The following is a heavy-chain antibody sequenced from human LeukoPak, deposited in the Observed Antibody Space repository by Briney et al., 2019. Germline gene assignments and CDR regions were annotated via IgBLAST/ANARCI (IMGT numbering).Heavy chain of an antibody. D-gene: IGHD3-22*01. J-gene: IGHJ3*02. Sequence: GGSLRLSCTASGFTFSNYGMHWVRQAPGKGLEWVGFIRSKAYGGTTKNAASVKGRFTISRDDSRSIAYLQMNSLKTEDTAVYYCTRRYNYDSSGYYYVRDAFDIWGQGTMVTVSS. CDR3: TRRYNYDSSGYYYVRDAFDI. CDR1: GFTFSNYG. V-gene: IGHV3-49*04. CDR2: IRSKAYGGTT.